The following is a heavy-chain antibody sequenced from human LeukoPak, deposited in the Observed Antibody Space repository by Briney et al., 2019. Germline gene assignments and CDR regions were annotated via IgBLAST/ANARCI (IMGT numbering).Heavy chain of an antibody. V-gene: IGHV3-48*01. Sequence: PGGSLRLSCAASGFTLSTDSMNWVRQAPGKGLEWISYISYDSAIKYYADSVRGRFTISRDNAKNSLSLQMNSLRAEDTAVYYCAKDDSSGYPDPWGQGTLVTVSS. D-gene: IGHD3-22*01. CDR2: ISYDSAIK. J-gene: IGHJ5*02. CDR3: AKDDSSGYPDP. CDR1: GFTLSTDS.